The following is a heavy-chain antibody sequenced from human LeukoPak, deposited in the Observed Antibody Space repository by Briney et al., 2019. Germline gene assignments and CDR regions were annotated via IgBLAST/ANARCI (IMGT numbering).Heavy chain of an antibody. D-gene: IGHD3-22*01. V-gene: IGHV1-18*01. CDR1: GYTFTSYG. Sequence: GASVKVSCKASGYTFTSYGISWVRQAPGQGLEWMGCISAYNGNTNYAQKLQGRVTMTTDTSTSTAYMELRSLRSDDTAVYYCARVHEENYYDSSGYYLNWGQGTLVTVSS. J-gene: IGHJ4*02. CDR3: ARVHEENYYDSSGYYLN. CDR2: ISAYNGNT.